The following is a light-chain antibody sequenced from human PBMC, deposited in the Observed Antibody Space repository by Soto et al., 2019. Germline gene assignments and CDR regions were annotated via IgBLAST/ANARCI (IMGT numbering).Light chain of an antibody. J-gene: IGKJ4*01. CDR1: QSVSSSF. Sequence: EIVLTQSPGTLSLSPGERATLSCRASQSVSSSFLAWYQQKPGQAPRLLIYGASNRATGIPDRFRGSGSGTDFTLTISRLEPEDFAVYYCQQYSSSPLTFGGGTKVEIK. CDR2: GAS. CDR3: QQYSSSPLT. V-gene: IGKV3-20*01.